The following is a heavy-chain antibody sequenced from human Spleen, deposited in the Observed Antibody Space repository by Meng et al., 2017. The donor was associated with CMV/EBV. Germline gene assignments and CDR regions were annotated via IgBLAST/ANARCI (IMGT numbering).Heavy chain of an antibody. J-gene: IGHJ4*02. Sequence: ASVKVSCKASGYTFTGYYIHWVRQAPGQGFEWMGWINPNSGATNYARKFQGRVTMTSDTSINTVYMELRRLRSDDTAVYYCAKPAGDFWSVFRGTVDSWGQGTLVTVSS. CDR2: INPNSGAT. CDR3: AKPAGDFWSVFRGTVDS. CDR1: GYTFTGYY. V-gene: IGHV1-2*02. D-gene: IGHD3-3*01.